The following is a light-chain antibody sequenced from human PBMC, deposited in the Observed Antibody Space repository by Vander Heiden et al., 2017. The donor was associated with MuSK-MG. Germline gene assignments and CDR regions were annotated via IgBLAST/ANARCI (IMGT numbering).Light chain of an antibody. CDR1: SPNIGAGYE. Sequence: VLTQPPPVSGAPGPTVTISCTGTSPNIGAGYEVHWYQQHPGRAPKLLIYGQNNRPSGVPERFSVSNSGNSASLAISGLQAEDEADYFCQSHDTSLTADVVFGGGTRLTGL. V-gene: IGLV1-40*01. J-gene: IGLJ2*01. CDR3: QSHDTSLTADVV. CDR2: GQN.